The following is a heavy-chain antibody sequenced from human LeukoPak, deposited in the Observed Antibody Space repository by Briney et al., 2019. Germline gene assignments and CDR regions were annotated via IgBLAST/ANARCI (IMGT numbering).Heavy chain of an antibody. V-gene: IGHV3-66*01. J-gene: IGHJ4*02. Sequence: GGSLRLSCAASGFTVSSNYMNWVRQAPGKGLEWVSVIYSGGSTYYADSVKGRFTISRDNSKNTLYLQMNSLRAEDTAVYYCAKGGGYCSSTSCYADYWGQGTLVTVSS. CDR1: GFTVSSNY. CDR2: IYSGGST. D-gene: IGHD2-2*01. CDR3: AKGGGYCSSTSCYADY.